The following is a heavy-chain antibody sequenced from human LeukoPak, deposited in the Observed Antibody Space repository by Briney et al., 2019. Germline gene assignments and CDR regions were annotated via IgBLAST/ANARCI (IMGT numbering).Heavy chain of an antibody. J-gene: IGHJ4*02. D-gene: IGHD1-26*01. V-gene: IGHV3-33*01. CDR1: GFTFSGHG. CDR2: IKFDGNDK. CDR3: ARQVGSTRYYFDS. Sequence: GGSLRLSCAASGFTFSGHGMHWVRQAPGKGLEWVAGIKFDGNDKYYGDSVEGRFSISRDNSKNTLFLQMNSPRAEDTAVYYCARQVGSTRYYFDSWGQGTLVTVSS.